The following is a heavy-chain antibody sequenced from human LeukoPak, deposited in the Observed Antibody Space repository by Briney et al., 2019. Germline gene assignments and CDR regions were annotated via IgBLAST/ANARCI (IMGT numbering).Heavy chain of an antibody. CDR1: GFTFSSYA. J-gene: IGHJ4*02. Sequence: PGGSLRLSCTASGFTFSSYAMSWVRQAPGKGLEWVSAISGSGGSTYYADSVKGRFTISRDNSENTLYLQMNSLRAEDTAVYYCAKDGPPIVVVVAATPGYFDYWGQGTLVTVSS. V-gene: IGHV3-23*01. CDR2: ISGSGGST. D-gene: IGHD2-15*01. CDR3: AKDGPPIVVVVAATPGYFDY.